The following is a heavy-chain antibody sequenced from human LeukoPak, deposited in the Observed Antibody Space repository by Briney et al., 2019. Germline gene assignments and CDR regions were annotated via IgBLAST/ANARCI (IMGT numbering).Heavy chain of an antibody. D-gene: IGHD3-22*01. V-gene: IGHV3-48*04. CDR3: ARASEDSRGQYQGFDS. J-gene: IGHJ4*02. CDR1: GFTFSSYS. Sequence: PGGSLRLSCAASGFTFSSYSMNWIRQAPGKGLEWVSYIIDNGRKTYYADSVKGRFTISRDNAKYSLYLQINRLRAEDTAVYYCARASEDSRGQYQGFDSWGQGTLVTVSS. CDR2: IIDNGRKT.